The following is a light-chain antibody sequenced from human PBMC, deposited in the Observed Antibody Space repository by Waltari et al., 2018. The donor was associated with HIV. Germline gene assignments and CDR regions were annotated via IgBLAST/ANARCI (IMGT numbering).Light chain of an antibody. V-gene: IGLV2-14*03. CDR2: DVS. Sequence: QSALTQPASVSGSPAQSITISCTATSSDVGGYNYVSWYQRHPGKAPKLMIYDVSNRPSGVSNRFSGSKSGNTASLTISGLQAEDEADYYCSSYTSSSTRVFGGGTTVTVL. CDR3: SSYTSSSTRV. J-gene: IGLJ3*02. CDR1: SSDVGGYNY.